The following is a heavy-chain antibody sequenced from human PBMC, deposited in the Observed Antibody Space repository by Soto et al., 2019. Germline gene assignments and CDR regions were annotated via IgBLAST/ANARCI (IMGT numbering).Heavy chain of an antibody. Sequence: QVQVVQSEAEVRQPGASVRVSCKDSVYILTSYAMHWVRQAPGQRLEYMGWISAANGNTGSSQRFQGRVTFSRDAAARIAYMELRSLRSDDTAMYYCALSHTGFCSPADCHGDFAQWGQGTLVTVSS. D-gene: IGHD2-15*01. CDR1: VYILTSYA. V-gene: IGHV1-3*01. CDR2: ISAANGNT. J-gene: IGHJ4*02. CDR3: ALSHTGFCSPADCHGDFAQ.